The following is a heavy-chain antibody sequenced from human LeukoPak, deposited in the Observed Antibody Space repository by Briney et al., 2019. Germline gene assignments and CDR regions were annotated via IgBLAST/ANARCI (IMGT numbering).Heavy chain of an antibody. J-gene: IGHJ5*02. Sequence: GESLKISCKGSGYSFTSYWISWVRQMLGKGLEWMGIIYPGDSDTRYSPSFQGQVTISADKSISTAYLQWSSLKASDTAMYYCARLKGYCSSTSCYGYNWFDPWGQGTLVTVSS. CDR1: GYSFTSYW. V-gene: IGHV5-51*01. CDR3: ARLKGYCSSTSCYGYNWFDP. D-gene: IGHD2-2*01. CDR2: IYPGDSDT.